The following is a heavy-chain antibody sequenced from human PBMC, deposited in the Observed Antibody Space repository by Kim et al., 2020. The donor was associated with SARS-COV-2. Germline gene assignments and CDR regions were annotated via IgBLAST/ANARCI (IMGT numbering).Heavy chain of an antibody. J-gene: IGHJ4*02. D-gene: IGHD3-22*01. V-gene: IGHV3-23*01. CDR3: AKDPFYYDSRTFDF. Sequence: YADSMKGRFTISRDNSKSTLYLQMKSLRAEDTAIYYCAKDPFYYDSRTFDFWGQGTLVTVSS.